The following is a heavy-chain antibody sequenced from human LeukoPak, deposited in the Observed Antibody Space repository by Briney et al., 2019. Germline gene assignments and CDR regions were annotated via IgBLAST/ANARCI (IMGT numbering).Heavy chain of an antibody. CDR1: GGSFSGYY. CDR2: INHSGST. Sequence: SETLSLTCAVYGGSFSGYYWSWIRQPPGKGLEWIGEINHSGSTNYNPSLKSRVTISVDTSKNQFSLKLSSVTAADTAVYYCARGLWQQLGNDYWGQGTLVTVSS. J-gene: IGHJ4*02. CDR3: ARGLWQQLGNDY. D-gene: IGHD6-13*01. V-gene: IGHV4-34*01.